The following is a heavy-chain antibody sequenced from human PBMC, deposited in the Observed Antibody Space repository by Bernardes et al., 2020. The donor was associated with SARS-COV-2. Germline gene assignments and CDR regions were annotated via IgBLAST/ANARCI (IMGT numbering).Heavy chain of an antibody. J-gene: IGHJ5*02. CDR2: INPNSGGT. V-gene: IGHV1-2*06. D-gene: IGHD3-3*01. Sequence: VKVSCKASGYTFTGYQMHWVRQAPGQGLEWMGRINPNSGGTFYAQHFQGRVTLTRDTSINTAYMELSGLRSDDSAVYYCARAHVMTIDSWFDPWGQGTLVTVSS. CDR3: ARAHVMTIDSWFDP. CDR1: GYTFTGYQ.